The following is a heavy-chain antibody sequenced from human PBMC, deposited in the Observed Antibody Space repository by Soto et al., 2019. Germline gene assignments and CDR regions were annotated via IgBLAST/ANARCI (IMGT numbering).Heavy chain of an antibody. D-gene: IGHD3-22*01. CDR1: GFTFSGSA. J-gene: IGHJ4*02. V-gene: IGHV3-73*01. CDR2: IRSKANSYAT. CDR3: TSPIQYYYDSSGNDY. Sequence: PGGSLRLSCAASGFTFSGSAMHWVRQASGKGLEWVGRIRSKANSYATAYAASVKGRFTISRDDSKNTAYLQMNSLKTEDTAVYYCTSPIQYYYDSSGNDYWGQGTLVTVSS.